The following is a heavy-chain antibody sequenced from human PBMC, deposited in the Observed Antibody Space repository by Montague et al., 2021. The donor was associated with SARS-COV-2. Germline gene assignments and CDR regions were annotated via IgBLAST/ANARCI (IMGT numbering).Heavy chain of an antibody. Sequence: SETLSLTCAAYGGSFSDYYWSWIRQPAGKGLEWIGEINHRGTSKYNPSLKSRASISLDTSKNQFSLYLSSVTAADTAVYYCARGRQHFNMIVVVMTGGEYYFDYWGQGTLVTVSS. CDR2: INHRGTS. CDR3: ARGRQHFNMIVVVMTGGEYYFDY. CDR1: GGSFSDYY. J-gene: IGHJ4*02. D-gene: IGHD3-22*01. V-gene: IGHV4-34*01.